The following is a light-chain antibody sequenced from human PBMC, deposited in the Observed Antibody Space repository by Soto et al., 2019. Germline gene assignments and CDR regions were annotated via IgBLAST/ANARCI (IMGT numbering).Light chain of an antibody. CDR3: QQYNSWPIT. J-gene: IGKJ5*01. V-gene: IGKV3-11*01. Sequence: EIVLTQSPATLSLSPGARAPLSCRASQSVSSYLAWYQQKPGQAPRLLIYDASNRATGIPARFSGSGSGTEFTLTISDLQSEDFAVYYCQQYNSWPITFGQGTRLEIK. CDR2: DAS. CDR1: QSVSSY.